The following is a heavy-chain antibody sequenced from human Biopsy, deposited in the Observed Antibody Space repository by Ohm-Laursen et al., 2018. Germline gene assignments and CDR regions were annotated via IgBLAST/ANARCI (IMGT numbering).Heavy chain of an antibody. D-gene: IGHD2-2*01. CDR3: ARESALKWYQSPSYFNGMDV. Sequence: SLRLSCTASGFIFSTYTMNWVRQAPGAGLEWVSSISSRSSDIYYADSVKGRFTISRDNAKNSLFLHMNSLRAEDTAVYYCARESALKWYQSPSYFNGMDVWGQGTTVTVSS. CDR2: ISSRSSDI. CDR1: GFIFSTYT. V-gene: IGHV3-21*01. J-gene: IGHJ6*02.